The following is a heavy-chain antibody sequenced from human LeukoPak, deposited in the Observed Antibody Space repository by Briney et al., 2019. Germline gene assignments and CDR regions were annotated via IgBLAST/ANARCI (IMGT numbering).Heavy chain of an antibody. D-gene: IGHD2-15*01. CDR1: GFTFSSYW. CDR2: IKQDGSEK. CDR3: ARRNIAATYYFGY. V-gene: IGHV3-7*03. Sequence: GGSLRLSCAASGFTFSSYWMSWVRQAPGKGLEWVANIKQDGSEKYYVDSVKGRFTISRDNAKNSLYLQMHSLRADDTAIYYCARRNIAATYYFGYWGQGTLVTVSS. J-gene: IGHJ4*02.